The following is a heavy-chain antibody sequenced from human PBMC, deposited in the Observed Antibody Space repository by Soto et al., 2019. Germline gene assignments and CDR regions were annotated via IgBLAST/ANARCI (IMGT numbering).Heavy chain of an antibody. CDR3: ANANYYDSSGYRKGFDY. D-gene: IGHD3-22*01. CDR2: ISGSGGST. V-gene: IGHV3-23*01. CDR1: GFTFSSYA. J-gene: IGHJ4*02. Sequence: GGSLRLSCAASGFTFSSYAMSWVRQAPGKGLEWVSAISGSGGSTYYADSVKGRFTISRDNSKNTLYLQMNSLRAEDTAVYYCANANYYDSSGYRKGFDYWGQGTLVTVSS.